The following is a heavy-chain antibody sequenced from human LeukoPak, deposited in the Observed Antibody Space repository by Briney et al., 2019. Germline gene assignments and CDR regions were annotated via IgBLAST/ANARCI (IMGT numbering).Heavy chain of an antibody. CDR2: ISGSGGST. CDR3: AKHYDFWSGFKSGTNWFDA. V-gene: IGHV3-23*01. J-gene: IGHJ5*02. D-gene: IGHD3-3*01. CDR1: GFTFSSYA. Sequence: GGSLRLSCAASGFTFSSYAMSWVRQAPGKGLEWVSAISGSGGSTYYADSVKGRFTISRDNSKNTLYLQMNSLRAEDTAVYYYAKHYDFWSGFKSGTNWFDAWGQGTLVTVSS.